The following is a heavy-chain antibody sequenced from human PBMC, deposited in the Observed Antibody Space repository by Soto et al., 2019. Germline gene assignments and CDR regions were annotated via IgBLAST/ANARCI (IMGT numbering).Heavy chain of an antibody. CDR2: INPSGGST. J-gene: IGHJ6*02. V-gene: IGHV1-46*01. CDR3: ARGAYGVYTPRYGMDG. CDR1: GYTFTSYY. Sequence: GASVKVSCKASGYTFTSYYMHWVRQAPGQGLEWMGIINPSGGSTSYAQKFQGRVTMTRDTATSTVYMELSSLTAEDSAVYYCARGAYGVYTPRYGMDGWGQGTTVTVSS. D-gene: IGHD4-17*01.